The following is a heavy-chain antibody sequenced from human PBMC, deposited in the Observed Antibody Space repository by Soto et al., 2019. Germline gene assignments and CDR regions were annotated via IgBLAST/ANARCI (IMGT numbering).Heavy chain of an antibody. J-gene: IGHJ5*02. CDR2: INAGNGNT. CDR1: GYTFTSYA. CDR3: AREKRPYYDVWSGTNWFDP. V-gene: IGHV1-3*01. Sequence: EASVKVSCKASGYTFTSYAMHWVRQAPGQRLEWMGWINAGNGNTKYSQKLQGRVTITRDTSAGTAYMELSSLRSEDTAVYYSAREKRPYYDVWSGTNWFDPWGQGTLVTVSS. D-gene: IGHD3-3*01.